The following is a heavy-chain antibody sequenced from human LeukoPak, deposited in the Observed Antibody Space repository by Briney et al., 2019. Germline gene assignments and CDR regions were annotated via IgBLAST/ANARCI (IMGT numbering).Heavy chain of an antibody. CDR3: ARAGYGDYEQYYFDY. CDR1: GFTVSANY. J-gene: IGHJ4*02. D-gene: IGHD4-17*01. CDR2: ISSSSSYI. Sequence: GGSLRLSCTASGFTVSANYMNWVRQAPGKGLEWVSSISSSSSYIYYADSVKGRFTISRDNAKNSLYLQMNSLRAEDTAVYYCARAGYGDYEQYYFDYWGQGTLVTVSS. V-gene: IGHV3-21*01.